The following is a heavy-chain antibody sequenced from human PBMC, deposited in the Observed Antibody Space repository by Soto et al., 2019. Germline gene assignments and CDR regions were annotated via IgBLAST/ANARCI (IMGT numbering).Heavy chain of an antibody. CDR3: AKDHRYYDFWSGYPAGYYYYMDV. CDR2: ISDDGSNK. CDR1: GFTFSSYG. D-gene: IGHD3-3*01. J-gene: IGHJ6*03. Sequence: QVQLVESGGGVVQPGRSLRLSCAASGFTFSSYGMHWVRQAPGKGLEWVAVISDDGSNKYYADSVKGRFTISRDNSKNTLYLQMNSLRAEDTAVYYCAKDHRYYDFWSGYPAGYYYYMDVWGKGTTVTVSS. V-gene: IGHV3-30*18.